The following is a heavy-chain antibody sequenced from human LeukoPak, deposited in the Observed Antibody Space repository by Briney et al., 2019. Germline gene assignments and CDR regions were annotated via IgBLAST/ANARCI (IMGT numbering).Heavy chain of an antibody. CDR2: IYYSGST. Sequence: SETLSLTCTVSGGSISSYYWSWIRQPPGKGLEWIGYIYYSGSTNYNPPLKSRVTISVDTSKNQFSLKLSSVTAADTAVYYCARLRGDTAMVPSSTYFDYWGQGTLVTVSS. CDR1: GGSISSYY. J-gene: IGHJ4*02. V-gene: IGHV4-59*08. D-gene: IGHD5-18*01. CDR3: ARLRGDTAMVPSSTYFDY.